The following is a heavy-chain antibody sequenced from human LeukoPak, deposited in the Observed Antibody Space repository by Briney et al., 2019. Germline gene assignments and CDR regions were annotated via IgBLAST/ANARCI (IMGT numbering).Heavy chain of an antibody. CDR3: ARGEMATMLPIDY. Sequence: PSETLSLTCTVSGGSISSSSYYWGWIRQPPGKGLEWIGSIYYSGSTYYNPSLKSQVTISVDTSKNQFSLKLSSVTAADTAVYYCARGEMATMLPIDYWGQGTLVTVSS. CDR2: IYYSGST. CDR1: GGSISSSSYY. D-gene: IGHD5-24*01. J-gene: IGHJ4*02. V-gene: IGHV4-39*07.